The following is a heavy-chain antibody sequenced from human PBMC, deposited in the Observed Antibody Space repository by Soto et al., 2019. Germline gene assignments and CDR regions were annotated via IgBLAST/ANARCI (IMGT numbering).Heavy chain of an antibody. CDR2: IWYDGSKK. CDR1: GFTFRTYG. V-gene: IGHV3-33*01. Sequence: GGSLRLSCAASGFTFRTYGIHWVRQAPGKGLEWVAVIWYDGSKKYYADSVMGRFTISRDNSKNTLYLEMNSLRAEDTAVYYCARDTHHYLDYWGQGTLVTVSS. CDR3: ARDTHHYLDY. J-gene: IGHJ4*02. D-gene: IGHD3-10*01.